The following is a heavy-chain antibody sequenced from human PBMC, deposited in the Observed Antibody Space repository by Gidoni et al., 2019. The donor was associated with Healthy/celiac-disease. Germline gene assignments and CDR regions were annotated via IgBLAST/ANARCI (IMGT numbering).Heavy chain of an antibody. CDR1: GFTFSSYA. D-gene: IGHD3-16*01. CDR3: AKERREGSPFEYYFDY. V-gene: IGHV3-23*01. Sequence: EVQLLESGGGLVQPGGSLRLSCAASGFTFSSYAMSWVRQAPGEGLEWVSAISGSGGSTYYADSVKGRFTISRDNSKNTLYLQMNSLRAEDTAVYYCAKERREGSPFEYYFDYWGQGTLVTVSS. J-gene: IGHJ4*02. CDR2: ISGSGGST.